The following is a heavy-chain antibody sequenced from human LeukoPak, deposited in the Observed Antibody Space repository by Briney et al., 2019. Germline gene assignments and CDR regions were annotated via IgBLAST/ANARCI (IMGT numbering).Heavy chain of an antibody. V-gene: IGHV3-48*01. D-gene: IGHD4-17*01. CDR1: GFTFSSYA. J-gene: IGHJ4*02. Sequence: PGGSLRLSCAASGFTFSSYALNWVRQAPGKGLEWVSSISSSSSTIYYADSVKGRFTISRDNAKNSLYLQMNSLRAEDTAVYYCARDGDYGDYYLDYWGQGTLVTVSS. CDR2: ISSSSSTI. CDR3: ARDGDYGDYYLDY.